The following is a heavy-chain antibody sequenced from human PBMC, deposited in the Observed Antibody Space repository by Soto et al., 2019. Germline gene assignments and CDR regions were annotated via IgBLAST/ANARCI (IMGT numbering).Heavy chain of an antibody. CDR2: IYHSGST. CDR3: ARAWSARCSGYYTLFDY. CDR1: GYSISSGYY. D-gene: IGHD3-3*01. J-gene: IGHJ4*02. V-gene: IGHV4-38-2*01. Sequence: KPSETLSLTCAVSGYSISSGYYWGWIRQPPGKGLEWIGSIYHSGSTYCNPSLKSRVTISVDTSKNQFSLKLSSVTAADTAVYYCARAWSARCSGYYTLFDYAGPGTMLTVSS.